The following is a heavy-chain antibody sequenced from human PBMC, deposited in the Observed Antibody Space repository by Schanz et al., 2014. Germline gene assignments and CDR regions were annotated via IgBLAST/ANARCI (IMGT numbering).Heavy chain of an antibody. CDR2: MQPDSGKT. CDR3: ARGQRRTIGRPFGP. J-gene: IGHJ5*02. V-gene: IGHV1-8*02. Sequence: QVQLEQSGAEVKKPGASVKVSCKASGYTFISYGINWVRQAIGQGPEWMGWMQPDSGKTHYAEKFQGRVAMTRDVSISTAYMELSSLASEDTAVYYCARGQRRTIGRPFGPWGQGTLVTVSS. D-gene: IGHD6-25*01. CDR1: GYTFISYG.